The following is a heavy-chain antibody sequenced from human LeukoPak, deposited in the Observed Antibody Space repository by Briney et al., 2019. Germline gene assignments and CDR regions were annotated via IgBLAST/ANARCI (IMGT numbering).Heavy chain of an antibody. D-gene: IGHD1-7*01. CDR2: ISDSGGST. J-gene: IGHJ5*02. Sequence: GGSLRLSCAASGFTFSSYAMSWVRQAPGKGLEWVSGISDSGGSTNYADSVKGRFTISRDNSKNTLYLQMNSLRAEDTAVYYCAKVGPIRGELTWFDPWGQGTLVTVSS. CDR3: AKVGPIRGELTWFDP. CDR1: GFTFSSYA. V-gene: IGHV3-23*01.